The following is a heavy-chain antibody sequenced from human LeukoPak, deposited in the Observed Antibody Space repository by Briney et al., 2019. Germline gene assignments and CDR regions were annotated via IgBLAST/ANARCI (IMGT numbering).Heavy chain of an antibody. V-gene: IGHV3-30*02. CDR2: IRSDGNYK. CDR3: AADFDY. Sequence: EGSLRLSCAASGFSFSSYDMHWVRHVRQASGKGLEWVAFIRSDGNYKYYSDSVKGRFTISRDNSKNTLYLQVDSLRAEDTAIYYCAADFDYWGQGALVTVSS. CDR1: GFSFSSYD. J-gene: IGHJ4*02.